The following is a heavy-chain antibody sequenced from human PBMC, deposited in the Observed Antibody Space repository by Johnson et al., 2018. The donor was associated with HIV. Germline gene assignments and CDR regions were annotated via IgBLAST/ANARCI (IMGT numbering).Heavy chain of an antibody. V-gene: IGHV3-11*01. J-gene: IGHJ3*02. CDR1: GFIFNDYY. D-gene: IGHD1-26*01. CDR3: GRDEGIEWELLPNAFDI. CDR2: ISSSGSTI. Sequence: QMQLVESGGGLVKAGGSLRLSCAASGFIFNDYYMSWIRQAPGKGLEWVSYISSSGSTIYYADSVKGRFTISRDNSKNSLYLQMNRLRAEDTALYYCGRDEGIEWELLPNAFDIWGQGTMVTVSS.